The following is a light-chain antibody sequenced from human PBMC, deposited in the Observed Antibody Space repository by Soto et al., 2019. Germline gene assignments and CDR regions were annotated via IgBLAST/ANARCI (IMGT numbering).Light chain of an antibody. CDR1: SSDVGGYDY. CDR3: SSYTSSSTLV. Sequence: QSVLTQSASVSGSPGQSITISCTGTSSDVGGYDYVSWYQQHPGKAPQLMIYDVNNRPSGVSNRFSGSKSGNTASLTISGLQAEDEADYYCSSYTSSSTLVFGTGTKVTVL. CDR2: DVN. J-gene: IGLJ1*01. V-gene: IGLV2-14*01.